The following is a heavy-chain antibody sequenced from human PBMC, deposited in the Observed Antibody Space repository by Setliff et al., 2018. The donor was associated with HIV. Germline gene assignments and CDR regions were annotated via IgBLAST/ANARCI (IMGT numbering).Heavy chain of an antibody. CDR3: ARVVNPDSSNYYYYYMDV. D-gene: IGHD4-4*01. V-gene: IGHV3-66*02. CDR1: GLTIRNNY. J-gene: IGHJ6*03. CDR2: LYSGYTT. Sequence: GSLRLSCAASGLTIRNNYMTWVRQAPGKGLEWVSLLYSGYTTSYADSVKGRFAVSRGNTRNTLFLHMSNVTAEDAAVYYCARVVNPDSSNYYYYYMDVWGKGTTVTVSS.